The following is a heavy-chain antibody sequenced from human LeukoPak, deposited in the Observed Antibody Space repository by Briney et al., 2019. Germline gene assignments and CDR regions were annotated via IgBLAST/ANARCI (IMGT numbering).Heavy chain of an antibody. J-gene: IGHJ4*02. CDR3: ARGRYGSM. D-gene: IGHD5-18*01. Sequence: QPGGSLRLSCAASGFTFSSYSMSWVRQAPGKGLEWVANIKQDGSEKYYVDSVKGRFTISRDNAKNSLYLQMNSLRAEDTAVYYCARGRYGSMWGQGTLVTVSS. CDR1: GFTFSSYS. CDR2: IKQDGSEK. V-gene: IGHV3-7*02.